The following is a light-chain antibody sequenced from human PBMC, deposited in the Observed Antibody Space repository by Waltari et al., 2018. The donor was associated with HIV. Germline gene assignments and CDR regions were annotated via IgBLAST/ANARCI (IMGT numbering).Light chain of an antibody. CDR3: YSTDSSGNHRV. CDR2: EDS. J-gene: IGLJ3*02. Sequence: SYELTQPPSVSVSPGQTARITCSGDALPKKYAYWYQQKSGQAPVLVIYEDSKRPSGFPGRLPGSSSGTMATWTISGAQVEDEADYYCYSTDSSGNHRVFGGGTKLTVL. CDR1: ALPKKY. V-gene: IGLV3-10*01.